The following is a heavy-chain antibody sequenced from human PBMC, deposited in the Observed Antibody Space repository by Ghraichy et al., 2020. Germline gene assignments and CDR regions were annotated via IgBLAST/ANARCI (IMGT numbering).Heavy chain of an antibody. J-gene: IGHJ1*01. CDR2: ISYDGSNE. Sequence: GGSLKLSCAASGFTFSSYAMHWVRQAPGKGLEWVAVISYDGSNEYYADSVTGRFTISRDNSKNTLYLQMNSLRAEDTAVYYCARGFSSSWYSAFQFWGRGTLVTVSS. D-gene: IGHD6-13*01. V-gene: IGHV3-30-3*01. CDR1: GFTFSSYA. CDR3: ARGFSSSWYSAFQF.